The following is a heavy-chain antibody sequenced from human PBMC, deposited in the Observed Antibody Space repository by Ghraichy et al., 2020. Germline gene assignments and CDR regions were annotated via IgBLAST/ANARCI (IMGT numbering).Heavy chain of an antibody. V-gene: IGHV2-5*02. CDR3: VHKRGVVTAFTN. J-gene: IGHJ4*02. CDR1: GFSLTTSGLG. CDR2: IYWDDDI. D-gene: IGHD2-21*02. Sequence: SGPTLVKPTETLTMTCSFSGFSLTTSGLGVGWIRQPPGGALEWIAFIYWDDDIRYNTSLRTRLTITKDTSKNQVVLTMTNVDPVDTGTYFCVHKRGVVTAFTNWGQGALVTVSS.